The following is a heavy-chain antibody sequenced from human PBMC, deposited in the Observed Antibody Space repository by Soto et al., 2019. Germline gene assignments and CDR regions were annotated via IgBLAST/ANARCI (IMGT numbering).Heavy chain of an antibody. D-gene: IGHD2-15*01. CDR2: IWHDGGNK. J-gene: IGHJ4*02. V-gene: IGHV3-30*02. CDR1: GFTFSSYG. CDR3: ARDRQKALVVVAATGGFDY. Sequence: GGSLRLSCAASGFTFSSYGMHWVRQAPGKGLEWVAFIWHDGGNKYYADSVKGRFTISRDNSNNMLYLEMNSLRPDDTAVYYCARDRQKALVVVAATGGFDYWGQGTPVTVSS.